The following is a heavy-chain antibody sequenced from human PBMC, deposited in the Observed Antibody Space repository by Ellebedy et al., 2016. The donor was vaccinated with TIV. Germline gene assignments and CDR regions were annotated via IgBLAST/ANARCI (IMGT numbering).Heavy chain of an antibody. CDR1: GFTFSTYA. Sequence: GGSLRLXCAASGFTFSTYAMSWVRQAPGKGLEWVAVISGSGVSTFYADSVKGRFTISRDNSKNTLFLQMTSLRAEDTARYYCAKDVVVVSTVLQKDYGNYVKYFDSWGQGALVTVSS. V-gene: IGHV3-23*01. CDR3: AKDVVVVSTVLQKDYGNYVKYFDS. D-gene: IGHD4-11*01. CDR2: ISGSGVST. J-gene: IGHJ4*02.